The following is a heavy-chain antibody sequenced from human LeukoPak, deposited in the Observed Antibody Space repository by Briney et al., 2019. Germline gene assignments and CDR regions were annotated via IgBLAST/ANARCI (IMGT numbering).Heavy chain of an antibody. V-gene: IGHV1-69*13. D-gene: IGHD3-22*01. CDR1: GGTFSSYA. Sequence: SVKVSRKASGGTFSSYAISWVRQAPGQGLEWMGGIIPIFGTANYAQKFQGRVTITADESTSTAYMELSSLRSEDTAVYYCAREPVYYDSTGTLLQHWGQGTLVTVSS. CDR3: AREPVYYDSTGTLLQH. J-gene: IGHJ1*01. CDR2: IIPIFGTA.